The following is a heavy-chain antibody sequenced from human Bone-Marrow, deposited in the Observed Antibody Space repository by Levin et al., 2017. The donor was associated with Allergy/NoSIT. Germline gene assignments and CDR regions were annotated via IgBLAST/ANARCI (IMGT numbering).Heavy chain of an antibody. Sequence: GGSLRLSCVVSGFTFSAYAIHWVRQAPGKGLEWVAVISYDGTNKFYAESVKGRFTISRDNSKNTLYLQMNSLRPEDTAIYYCANLYDFWSGYPFDYWGQGNLVTVSS. CDR3: ANLYDFWSGYPFDY. J-gene: IGHJ4*02. CDR1: GFTFSAYA. CDR2: ISYDGTNK. V-gene: IGHV3-30*14. D-gene: IGHD3-3*01.